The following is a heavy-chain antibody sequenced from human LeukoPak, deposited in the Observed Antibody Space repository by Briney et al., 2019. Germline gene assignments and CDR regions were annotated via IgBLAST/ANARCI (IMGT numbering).Heavy chain of an antibody. J-gene: IGHJ6*02. Sequence: GGSLRLSCAVSGFTFSDYYMTWIRQAPGKGLEWVSYISSTGIYTNYADSVKGRFTISRDNSKNTLFLQMNSLRAEDTAVYYCAKGVGMNTATEVWGQGTTVTVSS. V-gene: IGHV3-11*05. D-gene: IGHD1-14*01. CDR3: AKGVGMNTATEV. CDR2: ISSTGIYT. CDR1: GFTFSDYY.